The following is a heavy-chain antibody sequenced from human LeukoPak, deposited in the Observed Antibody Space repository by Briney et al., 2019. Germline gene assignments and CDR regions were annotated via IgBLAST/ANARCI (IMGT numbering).Heavy chain of an antibody. CDR2: ISSSGSTI. J-gene: IGHJ6*03. CDR1: GFTFSDYY. CDR3: ARDPQHYYYYYMDV. V-gene: IGHV3-11*04. D-gene: IGHD5-18*01. Sequence: PGGSLRISCAASGFTFSDYYMSWIRQAPGKGLEWVSYISSSGSTIYYADSVKGRFTISRDNAKNSLYLQMNSLRAEDTAVYYCARDPQHYYYYYMDVWGKGTTVTVSS.